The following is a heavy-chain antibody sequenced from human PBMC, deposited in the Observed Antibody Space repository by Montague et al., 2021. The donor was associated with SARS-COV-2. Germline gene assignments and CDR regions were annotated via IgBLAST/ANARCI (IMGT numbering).Heavy chain of an antibody. CDR3: ARYLMGALSYYMDV. CDR1: GGSISSSSYY. J-gene: IGHJ6*03. Sequence: SETLSLTCTVSGGSISSSSYYWGWIRQPPGKGLEWIGSIYYSGSTYYNPSLKSRVTISVDTSKNQFSLKLSSVTAADTAVYYCARYLMGALSYYMDVWGKGTTVTVSS. D-gene: IGHD2/OR15-2a*01. CDR2: IYYSGST. V-gene: IGHV4-39*01.